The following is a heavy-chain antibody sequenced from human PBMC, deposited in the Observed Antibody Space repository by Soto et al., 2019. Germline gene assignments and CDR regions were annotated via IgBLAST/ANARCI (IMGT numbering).Heavy chain of an antibody. V-gene: IGHV2-5*02. CDR1: GFSLSISEVG. D-gene: IGHD6-19*01. J-gene: IGHJ1*01. CDR3: AHTRAGGQDGGWHHYRLQY. CDR2: IYWDDNK. Sequence: QITLKESGPTLVKPTQTLTLTCSFSGFSLSISEVGVAWIRQPPGKALEWLALIYWDDNKNYSPSLKGRATTPKATSKNQVGPTMTNMDSGGNATYYCAHTRAGGQDGGWHHYRLQYWGQGTLVTVSS.